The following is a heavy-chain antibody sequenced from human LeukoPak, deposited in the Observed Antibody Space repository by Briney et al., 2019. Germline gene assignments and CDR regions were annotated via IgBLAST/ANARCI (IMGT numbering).Heavy chain of an antibody. Sequence: GGSLRLSCAASGFTFSSYSMNWVRQAPGKGLEWVSSISSSSSYIYYADSVKGRFTISRDNAKNSLYLQMNSLRAEDTAVYYCARDRTGTLRYFDWSWGQGTLVTVSS. CDR1: GFTFSSYS. CDR3: ARDRTGTLRYFDWS. V-gene: IGHV3-21*01. J-gene: IGHJ5*02. CDR2: ISSSSSYI. D-gene: IGHD3-9*01.